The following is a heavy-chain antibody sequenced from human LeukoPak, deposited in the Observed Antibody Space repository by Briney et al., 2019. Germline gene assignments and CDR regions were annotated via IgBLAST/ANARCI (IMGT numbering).Heavy chain of an antibody. CDR2: IDWDDDK. D-gene: IGHD1-26*01. Sequence: SGPALVKPTQTLTLTCTFSGFSLSTSGMCVSWIRQPPGKALEWLARIDWDDDKYYSTSVKTRLTISKDTSKNQVVLTMTNMDPVDTATYYCARFSGSPPFDYWGQGTLVTVSS. J-gene: IGHJ4*02. CDR1: GFSLSTSGMC. V-gene: IGHV2-70*11. CDR3: ARFSGSPPFDY.